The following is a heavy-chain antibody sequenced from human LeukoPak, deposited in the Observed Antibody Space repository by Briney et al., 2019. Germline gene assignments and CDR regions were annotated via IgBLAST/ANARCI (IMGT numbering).Heavy chain of an antibody. CDR3: ARDHADDYVWGSYRYPDDAFDI. D-gene: IGHD3-16*02. CDR2: IIPIFGTA. J-gene: IGHJ3*02. CDR1: GGTFSSYA. V-gene: IGHV1-69*01. Sequence: SVKVSCKASGGTFSSYAISWVRQAPGQGLEWMGGIIPIFGTANYAQKFQGRVTITADESTSTAYMERSSLRSEDTAVYYCARDHADDYVWGSYRYPDDAFDIWGQGTMVTVSS.